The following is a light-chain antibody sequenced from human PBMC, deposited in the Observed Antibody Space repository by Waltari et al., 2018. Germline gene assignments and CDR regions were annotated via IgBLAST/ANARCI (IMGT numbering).Light chain of an antibody. V-gene: IGKV3-15*01. Sequence: EIVMTQSPATLSVSPGERATLSCRASQSVSSNLAWYQQKPGQAPRLLIYGASTRATGIPARLSGIGSGKDFTLTISSLQSEDFAVYYCQQYNNWPRTFGQGTKVEIK. CDR3: QQYNNWPRT. J-gene: IGKJ1*01. CDR2: GAS. CDR1: QSVSSN.